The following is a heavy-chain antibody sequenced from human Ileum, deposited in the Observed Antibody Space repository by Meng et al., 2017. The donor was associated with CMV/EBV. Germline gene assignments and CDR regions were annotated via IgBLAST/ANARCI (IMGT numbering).Heavy chain of an antibody. CDR3: ARDLIGYYDFWSGYYWDY. V-gene: IGHV3-74*01. CDR1: GFTFSSSW. D-gene: IGHD3-3*01. Sequence: GESLKISCAASGFTFSSSWMHWVRQGPGKGLMWISRINDDGGSTSYADSVKGRFTISRDNAKNTLYLQMNSLRAEDTAVYYCARDLIGYYDFWSGYYWDYWGQGTLVTVSS. J-gene: IGHJ4*02. CDR2: INDDGGST.